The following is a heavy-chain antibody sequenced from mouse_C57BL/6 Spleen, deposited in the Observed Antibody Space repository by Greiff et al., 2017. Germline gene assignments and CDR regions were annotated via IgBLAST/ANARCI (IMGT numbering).Heavy chain of an antibody. D-gene: IGHD2-3*01. CDR1: GFSFSDYG. CDR3: ARLGDGYPGAMDY. V-gene: IGHV5-17*01. CDR2: ISSGSSTI. Sequence: VQLKQSGGGLVKPGGSLILPCAASGFSFSDYGLHWVRLAPEKGLEWVAYISSGSSTIFYADTVKGRFTISRDNAKNTLFLQMTGLRSEDTAMYYCARLGDGYPGAMDYWGQGTSVTVAS. J-gene: IGHJ4*01.